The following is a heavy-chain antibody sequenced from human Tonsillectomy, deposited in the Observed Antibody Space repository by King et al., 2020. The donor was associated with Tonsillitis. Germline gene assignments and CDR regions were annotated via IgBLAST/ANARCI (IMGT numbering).Heavy chain of an antibody. CDR2: IRFDATKK. V-gene: IGHV3-33*01. CDR1: GFTFNRSG. J-gene: IGHJ4*02. CDR3: ARDFCDGSSCYYFDY. Sequence: VQLVESGGGVVQPGKSLRLSCAASGFTFNRSGMHWIRRAPGKGLEWVAAIRFDATKKNYSDSVKGRFTISRDNSQKTLYLQMDSLRAEDTAMYFCARDFCDGSSCYYFDYWGQGALVTVSS. D-gene: IGHD2-15*01.